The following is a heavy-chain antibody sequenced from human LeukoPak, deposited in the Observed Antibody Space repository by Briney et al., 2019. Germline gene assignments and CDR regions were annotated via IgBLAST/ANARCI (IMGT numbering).Heavy chain of an antibody. Sequence: SETLSLTCTVSGGSISSSSYYWGWIRQPPGKGLEWIGSIYYSGSTYYNPSLKSRVTMSVDTSKNQFSLKLSSVTAADTAVYYCARDRYYYDSSGYPGYYYYYYMDVWGKGTTVTISS. J-gene: IGHJ6*03. D-gene: IGHD3-22*01. CDR3: ARDRYYYDSSGYPGYYYYYYMDV. V-gene: IGHV4-39*07. CDR2: IYYSGST. CDR1: GGSISSSSYY.